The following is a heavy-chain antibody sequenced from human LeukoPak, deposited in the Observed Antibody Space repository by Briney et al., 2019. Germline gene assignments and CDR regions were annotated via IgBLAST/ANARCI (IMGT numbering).Heavy chain of an antibody. D-gene: IGHD3-16*01. J-gene: IGHJ5*02. CDR3: ARRGNAFGGILRLGESPSRWFDP. Sequence: SETLSLTCAVYGGSFSGYYWSWIRQPPGKGLEWIGEINHSGSTNYNPSLKSRVTISVDTSKNQFSLKLSSVTAADTAVYYCARRGNAFGGILRLGESPSRWFDPWGQGTLVTVSS. CDR1: GGSFSGYY. CDR2: INHSGST. V-gene: IGHV4-34*01.